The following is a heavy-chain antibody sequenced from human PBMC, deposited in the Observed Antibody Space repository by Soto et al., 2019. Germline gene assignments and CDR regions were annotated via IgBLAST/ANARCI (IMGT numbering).Heavy chain of an antibody. J-gene: IGHJ6*02. Sequence: SETLALTCTVSGGAISSYYWSLIRQPPGKGLEWIGYIYYSGSTNYNPSLKSRVTISVDTSKNQFSLKLSSVTAADTAVYYCARAGTIFGVGYGMDVWGQGTKVTV. CDR2: IYYSGST. CDR3: ARAGTIFGVGYGMDV. D-gene: IGHD3-3*01. V-gene: IGHV4-59*01. CDR1: GGAISSYY.